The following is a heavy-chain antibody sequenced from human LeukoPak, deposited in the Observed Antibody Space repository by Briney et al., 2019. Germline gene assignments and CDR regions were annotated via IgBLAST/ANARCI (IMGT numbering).Heavy chain of an antibody. CDR1: GYTLTELS. CDR2: FDPEDGET. V-gene: IGHV1-24*01. D-gene: IGHD3-22*01. CDR3: ASMIVVTYGMDV. Sequence: SVNVSCKVSGYTLTELSMHWVRQAPGKGLEWMGGFDPEDGETIYAQKFQGRVTMTEDTSTDTAYMELSSLRSEDTAVYYCASMIVVTYGMDVWGQGTTVTVSS. J-gene: IGHJ6*02.